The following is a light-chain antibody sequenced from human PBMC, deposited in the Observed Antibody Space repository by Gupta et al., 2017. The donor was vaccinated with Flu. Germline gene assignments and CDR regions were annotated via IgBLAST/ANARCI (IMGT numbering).Light chain of an antibody. CDR1: REIRRD. CDR3: QQNYYSPST. CDR2: AGS. J-gene: IGKJ1*01. V-gene: IGKV1-6*01. Sequence: IQITQSPSSLSASVGDSVTITCRASREIRRDVTWFQQKTGEAPRLLIFAGSNLQSRVPSRFSGSGSGTYFTLTIANLQPEEFATYCCQQNYYSPSTFGQGTRVEV.